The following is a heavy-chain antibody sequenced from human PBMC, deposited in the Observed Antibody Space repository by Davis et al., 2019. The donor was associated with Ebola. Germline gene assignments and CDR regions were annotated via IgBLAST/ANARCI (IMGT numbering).Heavy chain of an antibody. V-gene: IGHV4-31*03. D-gene: IGHD2-2*02. CDR1: GGSISSGGYY. CDR2: IYYSGST. Sequence: PSETLSLTCTVSGGSISSGGYYWSWIRQHPGKGLEWIGYIYYSGSTYYNPSLKSRVTISVDTSKNQLSLKLSSVTAADTAVYYCARDGGYCSSTSCYKGNYYYMDFWGKGTTVTVSS. J-gene: IGHJ6*03. CDR3: ARDGGYCSSTSCYKGNYYYMDF.